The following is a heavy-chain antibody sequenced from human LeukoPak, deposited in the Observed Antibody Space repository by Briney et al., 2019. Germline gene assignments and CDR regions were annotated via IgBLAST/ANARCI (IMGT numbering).Heavy chain of an antibody. V-gene: IGHV4-30-2*01. J-gene: IGHJ4*02. CDR2: IYPSGSS. CDR3: ARGSEDYYFDY. Sequence: SETLSLTCAVSGGSISSDTYPWSWIRQPPGKGLEWIGYIYPSGSSYYNPSLKSRVTISVDTSKNQFSLKLSSVTAADTAVYYCARGSEDYYFDYWGQGTLVTVSS. CDR1: GGSISSDTYP.